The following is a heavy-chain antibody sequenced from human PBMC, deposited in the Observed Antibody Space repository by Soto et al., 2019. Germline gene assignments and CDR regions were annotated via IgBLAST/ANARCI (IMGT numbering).Heavy chain of an antibody. Sequence: EVQLLESGGGLVQPGGSLRVSCAASGFTFSSYAMSWVRQAPGKGLEWVSGISGGGGDIYYADSVKGRFTISRDNSKNTLYLQMNSLRAEDTAIYYCTKDPDYGDYVPYWGQGTRVTVSS. J-gene: IGHJ4*02. CDR3: TKDPDYGDYVPY. CDR1: GFTFSSYA. D-gene: IGHD4-17*01. V-gene: IGHV3-23*01. CDR2: ISGGGGDI.